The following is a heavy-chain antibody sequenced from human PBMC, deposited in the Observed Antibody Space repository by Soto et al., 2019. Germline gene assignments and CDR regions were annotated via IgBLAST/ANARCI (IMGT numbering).Heavy chain of an antibody. CDR1: GFTFTRYS. CDR2: ISSTTNYI. V-gene: IGHV3-21*06. Sequence: EVQLVESGGGLVKPGGSLRLSCVASGFTFTRYSMNWVRQAPGKGLEWVSSISSTTNYIYYGDSMKGRFTISRDNAKNSLYLEMNSLRAEDTAVYYCARESEDPTSNFDYWGQGTLVTVSS. CDR3: ARESEDPTSNFDY. J-gene: IGHJ4*02.